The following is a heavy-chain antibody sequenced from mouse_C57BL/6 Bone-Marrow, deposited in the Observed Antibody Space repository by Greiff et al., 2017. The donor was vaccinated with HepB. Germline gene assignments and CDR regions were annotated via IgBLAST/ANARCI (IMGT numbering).Heavy chain of an antibody. D-gene: IGHD2-12*01. J-gene: IGHJ4*01. CDR3: ARLLPYYAMDY. CDR2: ISYDGSN. Sequence: EVKLLESGPGLVKPSQSLSLTCSVTGYSITSGYYWNWIRQFPGNKLEWMGYISYDGSNNYNPSLKNRISITRDTSKNQFFLKLNSVTTEDTASYYCARLLPYYAMDYWGQGTSVTVSS. CDR1: GYSITSGYY. V-gene: IGHV3-6*01.